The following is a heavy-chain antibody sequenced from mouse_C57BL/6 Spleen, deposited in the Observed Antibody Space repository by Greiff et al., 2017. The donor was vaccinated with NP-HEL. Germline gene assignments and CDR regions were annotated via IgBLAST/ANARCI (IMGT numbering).Heavy chain of an antibody. J-gene: IGHJ4*01. V-gene: IGHV1-69*01. CDR1: GYTFTSYW. CDR3: ASNWDEAMDY. Sequence: QVQLKQPGAELVMPGASVKLSCKASGYTFTSYWMHWVKQRPGQGLEWIGEIDPSDSYTNYNQKFKGKSTLTVDKSSSTAYMQLSSLTSEDAAVYYCASNWDEAMDYWGQGTSVTVSS. CDR2: IDPSDSYT. D-gene: IGHD4-1*01.